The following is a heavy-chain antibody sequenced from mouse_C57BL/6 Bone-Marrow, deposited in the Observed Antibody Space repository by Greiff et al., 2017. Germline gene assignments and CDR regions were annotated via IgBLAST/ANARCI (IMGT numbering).Heavy chain of an antibody. Sequence: VQLQESGTELVKPGASVKLSCKASGYTFTSYWMHWVKQRPGQGLEWIGNINPSNGGTNYNEKFKSKATLTVDKSSSTAYMQLSSLTSEDSAVYYCARGDDGYPYAMDYWGQGTSVTVSS. J-gene: IGHJ4*01. V-gene: IGHV1-53*01. CDR3: ARGDDGYPYAMDY. CDR1: GYTFTSYW. CDR2: INPSNGGT. D-gene: IGHD2-3*01.